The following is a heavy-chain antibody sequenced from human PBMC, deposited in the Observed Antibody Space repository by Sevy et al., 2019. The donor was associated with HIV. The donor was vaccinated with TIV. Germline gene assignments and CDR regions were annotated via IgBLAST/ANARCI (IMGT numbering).Heavy chain of an antibody. CDR1: GYTFTGYY. CDR2: INPNSGGT. CDR3: ANDRVAVRGGGADAKYFVR. Sequence: ASVKVSCKASGYTFTGYYMYWVRQAPGQGLEWMGRINPNSGGTNYAQKFQGRVTMTRDTSISTAYMELGRLPYDDTAVYYCANDRVAVRGGGADAKYFVRWGRGTLVTVSS. J-gene: IGHJ1*01. D-gene: IGHD6-19*01. V-gene: IGHV1-2*06.